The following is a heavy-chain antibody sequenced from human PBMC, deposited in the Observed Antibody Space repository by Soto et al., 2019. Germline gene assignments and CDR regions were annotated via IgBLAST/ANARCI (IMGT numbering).Heavy chain of an antibody. Sequence: QLQLQESGPGLVKPSETLSLTCTVSGGSISSSNYYWGWIRQPPVKRLEWIWSIYYSGSTYYNSFLKSRATISVDTYRNDFSLKLTSVTAADTAVYYCATLPHYGDPKAVFWCQGTLVTVSS. V-gene: IGHV4-39*02. CDR2: IYYSGST. J-gene: IGHJ4*02. CDR1: GGSISSSNYY. D-gene: IGHD4-17*01. CDR3: ATLPHYGDPKAVF.